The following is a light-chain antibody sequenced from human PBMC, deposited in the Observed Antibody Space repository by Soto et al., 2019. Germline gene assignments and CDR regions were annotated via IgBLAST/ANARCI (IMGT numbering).Light chain of an antibody. J-gene: IGKJ3*01. V-gene: IGKV3-20*01. Sequence: EIVLTQSPGTLSLSPGERATLSCRASQSVSSSYLAWYQQKPGQAPRLLIYGASGRATGIPDRFSGSGSGTDFTLTINRLEPEDFAVYYCQQYGSSRGFTFGPGTKVDIK. CDR1: QSVSSSY. CDR2: GAS. CDR3: QQYGSSRGFT.